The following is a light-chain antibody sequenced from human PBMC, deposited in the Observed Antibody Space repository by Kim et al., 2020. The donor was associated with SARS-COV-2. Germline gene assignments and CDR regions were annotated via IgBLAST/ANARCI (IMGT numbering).Light chain of an antibody. CDR1: STDVGTYNY. CDR3: CSYAGSYTHVV. CDR2: DVS. J-gene: IGLJ2*01. Sequence: QSALTQPRSVSGSPGQSVTISCTGTSTDVGTYNYVSWYQQYPGKAPKLMIYDVSKRPSGVPDRFSGSKSGNTASLTISGLQAEDEADYYCCSYAGSYTHVVFGGGTQLTVL. V-gene: IGLV2-11*01.